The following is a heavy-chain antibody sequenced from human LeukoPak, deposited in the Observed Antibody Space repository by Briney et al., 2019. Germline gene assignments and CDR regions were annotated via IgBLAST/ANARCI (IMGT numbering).Heavy chain of an antibody. V-gene: IGHV1-46*01. CDR3: ARDREARTSLDI. CDR2: INPSGGST. J-gene: IGHJ3*02. CDR1: GYTFTSYY. D-gene: IGHD6-6*01. Sequence: GASVKVSCKASGYTFTSYYMHWVRQAPGQGLEWMGIINPSGGSTSYAQKFQGRVTMTRDMSTSTVYMELSSLRSEDTAVYYCARDREARTSLDIWGQGTMVTVSS.